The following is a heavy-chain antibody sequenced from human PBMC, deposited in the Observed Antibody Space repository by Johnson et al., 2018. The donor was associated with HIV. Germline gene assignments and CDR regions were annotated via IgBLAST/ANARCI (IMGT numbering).Heavy chain of an antibody. D-gene: IGHD6-13*01. Sequence: QVQLVESGGGLVKPGRSLRLSCAASGFTFSSYAMHWVRQAPGKGLEWVAVISYDGSNKYYADSVKGRFTISRDNSKNTLYLQMNSLRAEDTAVYYCTRRYAEIAVADWAFDIWGQGTMVTVSP. CDR2: ISYDGSNK. J-gene: IGHJ3*02. V-gene: IGHV3-30-3*01. CDR3: TRRYAEIAVADWAFDI. CDR1: GFTFSSYA.